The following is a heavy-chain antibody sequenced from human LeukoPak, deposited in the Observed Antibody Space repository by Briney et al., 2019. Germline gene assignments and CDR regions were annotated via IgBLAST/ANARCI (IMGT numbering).Heavy chain of an antibody. CDR2: ISGTGGSA. CDR1: GFTFNSYA. Sequence: PGGSLRLSCAASGFTFNSYAMSWVRQAPGKGLEWVSAISGTGGSASYADSVKGRFTISRDNSKTTLYLQMNSLRADDTAIYYCAKVGGTYPGNYYSDYWGQGSLVTVSS. J-gene: IGHJ4*02. V-gene: IGHV3-23*01. CDR3: AKVGGTYPGNYYSDY. D-gene: IGHD1-26*01.